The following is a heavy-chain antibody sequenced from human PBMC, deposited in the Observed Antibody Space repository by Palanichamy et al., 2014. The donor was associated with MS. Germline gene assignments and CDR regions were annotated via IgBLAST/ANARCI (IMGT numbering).Heavy chain of an antibody. CDR3: AREVGATVN. CDR1: GYSISSGYY. J-gene: IGHJ4*02. CDR2: IYHSGST. Sequence: QVQLQESGPGLVKPSETLSLTCAVSGYSISSGYYWGWIRQPPGKGLEWIGSIYHSGSTYYNPSLKSRVTISVDTSKNQFSLKLSSVTAADTAVYYCAREVGATVNWGQGTLVTVSS. D-gene: IGHD1-26*01. V-gene: IGHV4-38-2*02.